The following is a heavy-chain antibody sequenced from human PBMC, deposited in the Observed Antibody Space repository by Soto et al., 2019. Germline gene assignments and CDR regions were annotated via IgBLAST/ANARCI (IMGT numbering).Heavy chain of an antibody. CDR1: GGSISSSSYY. V-gene: IGHV4-39*01. CDR2: IYYSGST. J-gene: IGHJ6*03. CDR3: ARRIPSMVRGVIRYYYYYMDV. D-gene: IGHD3-10*01. Sequence: SETLSLTCTVSGGSISSSSYYWGWIRQPPGKGLEWIGSIYYSGSTYYNPSLKSRVTISVDTSKNQFSLKLSSVTAADTAVYYCARRIPSMVRGVIRYYYYYMDVWGKGTTVTVSS.